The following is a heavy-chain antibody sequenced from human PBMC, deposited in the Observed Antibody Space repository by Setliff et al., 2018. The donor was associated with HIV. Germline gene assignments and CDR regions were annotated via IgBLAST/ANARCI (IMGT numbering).Heavy chain of an antibody. CDR3: ATCRHRPSNWFDP. CDR1: GYSISSGYY. Sequence: SETLSLTCAVSGYSISSGYYWGWIRQPPGKGPEWIGSIYHSGNTYYNPSLKSRVTISVDTSKNQFSLKLTSVTAADTAVYFCATCRHRPSNWFDPWGQGTVVTVSS. J-gene: IGHJ5*02. V-gene: IGHV4-38-2*01. CDR2: IYHSGNT.